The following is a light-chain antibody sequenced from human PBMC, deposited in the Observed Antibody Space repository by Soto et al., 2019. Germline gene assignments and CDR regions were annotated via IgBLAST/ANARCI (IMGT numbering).Light chain of an antibody. Sequence: EIVMTQSPATLSVSPGERATLSCGASQSVTGNLAWYQQKPGQAPRLLIYGASTRATGIPARFSGSGSGTEFTLTISSLQSEDFALYYCQQYDNWPLTFGGGTKVEIK. CDR2: GAS. V-gene: IGKV3-15*01. J-gene: IGKJ4*01. CDR3: QQYDNWPLT. CDR1: QSVTGN.